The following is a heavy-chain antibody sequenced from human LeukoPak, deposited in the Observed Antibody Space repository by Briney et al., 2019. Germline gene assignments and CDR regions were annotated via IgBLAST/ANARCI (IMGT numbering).Heavy chain of an antibody. V-gene: IGHV3-30*04. CDR3: ATAAAGTSY. J-gene: IGHJ4*02. Sequence: PGRSLRLSCAASGFTFSSYAMHWVRQAPGKGLEWVAVISYDGSNKYYADSVKGRFTISSDNSKNTLYLQMNSLRAEDTAVYYCATAAAGTSYWGQGTLVTVSS. CDR1: GFTFSSYA. CDR2: ISYDGSNK. D-gene: IGHD6-13*01.